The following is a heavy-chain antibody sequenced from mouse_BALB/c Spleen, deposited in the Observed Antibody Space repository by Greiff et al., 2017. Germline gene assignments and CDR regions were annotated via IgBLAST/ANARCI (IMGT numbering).Heavy chain of an antibody. CDR1: GFSLTSYG. CDR3: AREGDVGDYFDY. D-gene: IGHD3-3*01. V-gene: IGHV2-9*02. J-gene: IGHJ2*01. CDR2: IWAGGST. Sequence: VMLVESGPGLVAPSQSLSITCTVSGFSLTSYGVHWVRQPPGKGLEWLGVIWAGGSTNYNSALMSRLSISKDNSKSQVFLKMNSLQTDDTAMYYCAREGDVGDYFDYWGQGTTLTVSS.